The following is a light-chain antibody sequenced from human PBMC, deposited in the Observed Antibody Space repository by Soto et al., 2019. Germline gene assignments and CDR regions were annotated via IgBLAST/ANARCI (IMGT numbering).Light chain of an antibody. CDR2: GAS. J-gene: IGKJ3*01. V-gene: IGKV3-20*01. CDR1: QSVSSSS. Sequence: EIVLTQSPGTLSLSPGERATLSCRASQSVSSSSLAWYQQKPGQAPRLLIYGASSRATAIPDRFSGSGSGTDLTLTISRLEPEDFAVYYCQQHGGSRFTFGPGIKVDIK. CDR3: QQHGGSRFT.